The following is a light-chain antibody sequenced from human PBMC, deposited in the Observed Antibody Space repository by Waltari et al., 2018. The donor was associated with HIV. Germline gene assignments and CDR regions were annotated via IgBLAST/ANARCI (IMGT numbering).Light chain of an antibody. CDR1: QSVSSSY. Sequence: EIVLTQSPGTLSLFPGERATLSCRASQSVSSSYLAWYQQKPGQAPRLLIYGASSRATGIPDRFSGSGSGTDFTLTISRLEPEDFAMYYCQHYATSRTWTFGQGTKVEIK. CDR2: GAS. V-gene: IGKV3-20*01. CDR3: QHYATSRTWT. J-gene: IGKJ1*01.